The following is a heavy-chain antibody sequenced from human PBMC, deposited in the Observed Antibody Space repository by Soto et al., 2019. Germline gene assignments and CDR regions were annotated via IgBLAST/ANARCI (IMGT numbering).Heavy chain of an antibody. V-gene: IGHV4-39*01. CDR1: GGSISSSGYY. CDR3: ARGDYGDDFDY. J-gene: IGHJ4*02. Sequence: QLQLEESGPGLVKPSETLSLTCTVSGGSISSSGYYWGWIRHPPGQGLEWIGNIYYSGNTYYNPSLKSRVPLSVDPSRTRCSLKVSSVTAADTAVYYCARGDYGDDFDYWGQGTLVTVSS. D-gene: IGHD4-17*01. CDR2: IYYSGNT.